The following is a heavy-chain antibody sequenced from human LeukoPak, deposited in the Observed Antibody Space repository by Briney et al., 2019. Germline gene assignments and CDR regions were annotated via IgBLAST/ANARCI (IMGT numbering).Heavy chain of an antibody. Sequence: ASVNVSCKASGYTFTCYYMHWVRQAPGQGLGWMGWINPKSGGTNYSQEFQGRVPMTMATSITTATLELNRQSPDATALDDCSRPIAAAGTPPYYYGMDVWGQGTTVTVSS. CDR2: INPKSGGT. J-gene: IGHJ6*01. V-gene: IGHV1-2*02. CDR1: GYTFTCYY. D-gene: IGHD6-13*01. CDR3: SRPIAAAGTPPYYYGMDV.